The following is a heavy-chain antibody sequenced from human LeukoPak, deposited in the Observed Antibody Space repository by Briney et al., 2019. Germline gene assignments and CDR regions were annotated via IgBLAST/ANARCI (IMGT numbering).Heavy chain of an antibody. V-gene: IGHV3-30*04. Sequence: GGSLRLSCAASGFTFSSYAMHWVCQAPGKGLEWVAVISYDGSNKYYADSVKGRFTISRDNSKNTLYLQMNSLRAEDTAVYYCAKDRYSGYDWGYIVDYWGQGTLVTVSS. CDR1: GFTFSSYA. D-gene: IGHD5-12*01. CDR3: AKDRYSGYDWGYIVDY. CDR2: ISYDGSNK. J-gene: IGHJ4*02.